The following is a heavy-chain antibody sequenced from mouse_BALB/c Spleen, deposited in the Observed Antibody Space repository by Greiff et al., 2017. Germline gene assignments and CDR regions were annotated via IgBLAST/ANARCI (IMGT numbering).Heavy chain of an antibody. CDR2: INPDSSTI. CDR1: GFAFSRYW. J-gene: IGHJ4*01. D-gene: IGHD1-1*01. V-gene: IGHV4-1*02. CDR3: ARRLLYYYGSSVYSMDY. Sequence: EVKLMESGGGLVQPGGSLKLSCAASGFAFSRYWMSWVRQAPGKGLEWIGEINPDSSTINYTPSLKDKFIITRDNAKNTLYLQMSKVRSEDTALYYCARRLLYYYGSSVYSMDYWGQGTSVTVSA.